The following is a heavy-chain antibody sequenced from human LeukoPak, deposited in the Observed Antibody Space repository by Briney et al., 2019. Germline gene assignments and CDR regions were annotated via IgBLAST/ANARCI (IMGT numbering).Heavy chain of an antibody. V-gene: IGHV3-30*02. CDR3: AKDDSAAAGMGNYFDY. D-gene: IGHD6-13*01. CDR1: GFTFSNHG. CDR2: IRHDGRDK. Sequence: GGSLRLSCAASGFTFSNHGMHWVRQAPGKGPEWVAFIRHDGRDKDYADSVQGRFTISRDNSKNTLYLQMNSLRAEDTAVYYCAKDDSAAAGMGNYFDYWGQGTLVTVSS. J-gene: IGHJ4*02.